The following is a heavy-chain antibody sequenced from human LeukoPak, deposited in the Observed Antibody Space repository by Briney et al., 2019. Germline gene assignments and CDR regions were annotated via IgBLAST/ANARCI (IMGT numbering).Heavy chain of an antibody. D-gene: IGHD3-16*02. V-gene: IGHV4-39*07. CDR2: IYYSGST. J-gene: IGHJ5*02. CDR3: ARGYYDYVWGSYRYNWFDP. CDR1: GDSISNRNSY. Sequence: SETLSLTCSVSGDSISNRNSYWVWIRQPPGKGLEWIGSIYYSGSTYHNPSLKSRVTISVDTSKNQFSLKLSSVTAADTAVYYCARGYYDYVWGSYRYNWFDPWGQGTLVTVSS.